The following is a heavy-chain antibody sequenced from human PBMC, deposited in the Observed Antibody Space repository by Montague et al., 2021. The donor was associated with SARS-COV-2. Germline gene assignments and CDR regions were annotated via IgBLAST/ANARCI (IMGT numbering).Heavy chain of an antibody. J-gene: IGHJ5*02. CDR2: IYYSGST. V-gene: IGHV4-39*01. CDR3: ARPLNLYYYGSGSYSSWFDP. D-gene: IGHD3-10*01. Sequence: SETLSLTCTVSGGSISSSSYYWGWLRQPPGKGLEWIGSIYYSGSTYYIPSLKSRVTISVDTSKNQFSLKLSSVTAADTAVYYCARPLNLYYYGSGSYSSWFDPWGQGTLVTVSS. CDR1: GGSISSSSYY.